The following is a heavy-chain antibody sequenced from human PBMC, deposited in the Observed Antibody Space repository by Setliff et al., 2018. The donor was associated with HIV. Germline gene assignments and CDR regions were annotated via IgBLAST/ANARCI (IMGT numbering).Heavy chain of an antibody. J-gene: IGHJ5*02. Sequence: SETLSLTCAVYNESFNGYYWTWIRQTPDKGLEWIGEINHSGDSSYNPSPKSRVTLSVDTSKNQFSLKLTSVTAADTAVYYCAREGLILRGRYGWFDPWGQGTLVTVS. CDR3: AREGLILRGRYGWFDP. CDR2: INHSGDS. CDR1: NESFNGYY. V-gene: IGHV4-34*01. D-gene: IGHD3-10*01.